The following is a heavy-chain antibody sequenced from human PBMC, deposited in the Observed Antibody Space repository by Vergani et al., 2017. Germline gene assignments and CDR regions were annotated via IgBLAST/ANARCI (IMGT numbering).Heavy chain of an antibody. Sequence: EVQLLDSGGGLVQPGGSLRLSCAASGFTFSSYAMSWVRQAPGRGLEWVSAISGSGGSTYYADSVKGRFTISRDNSKNTLYLQMNSLRAEDTAVYYCAKRQMYSSSWYYFQHWGQGTLVTVSS. CDR1: GFTFSSYA. D-gene: IGHD6-13*01. V-gene: IGHV3-23*01. J-gene: IGHJ1*01. CDR3: AKRQMYSSSWYYFQH. CDR2: ISGSGGST.